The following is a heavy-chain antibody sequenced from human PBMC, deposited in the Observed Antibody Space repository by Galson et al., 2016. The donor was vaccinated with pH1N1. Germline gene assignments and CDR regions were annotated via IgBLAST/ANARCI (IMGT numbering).Heavy chain of an antibody. Sequence: SVKVSCKASGDIFNKYAISWVRQAPGQGLEWMGRIIAVFGTTKYAQKFQGRVTITADDSTSTVYMELSSLRSEDTAVYYCARDRTYHGSGALWARGQGSLVTVSS. J-gene: IGHJ4*02. CDR1: GDIFNKYA. D-gene: IGHD3-10*01. V-gene: IGHV1-69*13. CDR3: ARDRTYHGSGALWA. CDR2: IIAVFGTT.